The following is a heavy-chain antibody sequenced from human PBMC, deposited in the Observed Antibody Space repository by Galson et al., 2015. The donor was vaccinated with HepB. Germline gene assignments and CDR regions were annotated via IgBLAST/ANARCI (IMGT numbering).Heavy chain of an antibody. CDR3: AREGMAGTLDY. Sequence: SLRLSCAASGFTFSSFAMHWVRQAPGKGLDWVAVILYDGSNKYYADSVKGRFTISRDNSKNTLYLQMSSLRAEDTAVYYCAREGMAGTLDYWGQGTLITVSS. V-gene: IGHV3-30-3*01. J-gene: IGHJ4*02. CDR2: ILYDGSNK. CDR1: GFTFSSFA. D-gene: IGHD6-19*01.